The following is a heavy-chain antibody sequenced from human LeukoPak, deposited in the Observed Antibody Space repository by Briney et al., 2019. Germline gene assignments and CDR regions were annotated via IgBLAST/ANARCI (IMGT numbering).Heavy chain of an antibody. V-gene: IGHV3-7*03. J-gene: IGHJ4*02. CDR2: IKEDGTET. D-gene: IGHD5-24*01. Sequence: PGGSLTLFCAASGFMFSSNWMSWVRLAPGKGLEWVANIKEDGTETYYVDSVKGRFTISRDNAKNSLYLQMNSLRVEDTAVYYCAKEGRSLQTYWGQGTLVTVSS. CDR1: GFMFSSNW. CDR3: AKEGRSLQTY.